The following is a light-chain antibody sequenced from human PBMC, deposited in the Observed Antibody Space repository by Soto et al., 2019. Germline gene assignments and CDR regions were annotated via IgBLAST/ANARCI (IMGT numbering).Light chain of an antibody. CDR3: SSYTTRTTLYV. V-gene: IGLV2-14*01. Sequence: QSVLTQPASVSGSPGQSITISCTGTSSDVGSYNYVSWYQLHPGKAPKLMIYEVSNRPSGVSNRFSGSKSGGTASLTISGLQAEDEADYYCSSYTTRTTLYVFGTGTKLTVL. J-gene: IGLJ1*01. CDR2: EVS. CDR1: SSDVGSYNY.